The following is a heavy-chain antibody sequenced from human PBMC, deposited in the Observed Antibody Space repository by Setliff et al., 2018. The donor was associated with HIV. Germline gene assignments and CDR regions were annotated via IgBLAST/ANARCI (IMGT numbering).Heavy chain of an antibody. CDR3: ARRIYGNNPYFDY. V-gene: IGHV4-4*07. D-gene: IGHD4-17*01. CDR2: IYTSGIT. Sequence: PSETLSLTCTVSGGSISGYYWSWIRQPAGKGMEWIGRIYTSGITYYHPSLKSLVTISVDTSPNQFSLKLSSVTAADTAIYYCARRIYGNNPYFDYWSQGTLVTVSS. CDR1: GGSISGYY. J-gene: IGHJ4*02.